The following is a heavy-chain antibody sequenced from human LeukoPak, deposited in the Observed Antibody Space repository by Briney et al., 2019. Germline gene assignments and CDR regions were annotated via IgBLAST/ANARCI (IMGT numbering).Heavy chain of an antibody. CDR2: ISAYNGNT. CDR3: ARDNIGSGCYLATHDAFDI. D-gene: IGHD3-22*01. J-gene: IGHJ3*02. CDR1: GYTFTSYG. V-gene: IGHV1-18*01. Sequence: GASVKVSCKASGYTFTSYGISWVRQAPGQGLEWMGWISAYNGNTNYAQKLQGRVTMTTDTSTSTAYMELRSLRSDDTAVYYCARDNIGSGCYLATHDAFDIWGQGTMVTVSS.